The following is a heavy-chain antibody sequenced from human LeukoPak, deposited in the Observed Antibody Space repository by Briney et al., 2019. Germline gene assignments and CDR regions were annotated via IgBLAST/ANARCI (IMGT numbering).Heavy chain of an antibody. CDR1: GFTFGTSA. Sequence: GGSLRLSCAASGFTFGTSAMTWVRQSPGKGLEWVSGIGNSAGSTYYADSVKGRFTISRDNSKNTLYLQMNSLRDEDTAVYYCAKVGRADDYYFDYWGQGTLVTVSS. D-gene: IGHD3-3*01. CDR2: IGNSAGST. J-gene: IGHJ4*02. CDR3: AKVGRADDYYFDY. V-gene: IGHV3-23*01.